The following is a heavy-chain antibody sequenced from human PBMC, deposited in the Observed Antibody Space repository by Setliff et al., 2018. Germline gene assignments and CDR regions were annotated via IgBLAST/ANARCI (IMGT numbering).Heavy chain of an antibody. CDR2: INPNSGGT. CDR1: GYIFTDYY. D-gene: IGHD3-16*01. J-gene: IGHJ3*01. Sequence: GASVKVSCKASGYIFTDYYMHWVRQAPGQELGWMGRINPNSGGTNYAQKFQGRVTMTRDTSISTAYTELSSLRSEDTATYYCARGPRQASYGFPLRPFAVWGQGTVVTVSS. V-gene: IGHV1-2*06. CDR3: ARGPRQASYGFPLRPFAV.